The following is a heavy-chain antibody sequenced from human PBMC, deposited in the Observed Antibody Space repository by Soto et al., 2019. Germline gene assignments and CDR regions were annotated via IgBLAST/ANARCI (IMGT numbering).Heavy chain of an antibody. CDR3: VSADCTGDCYRSGH. D-gene: IGHD2-21*02. Sequence: EVQLVESGGNLVQPGGSLRLSCAASGFSFSSHEMNWVRQAPGKGLEWVSYISSSGGTIYYADSVKGRFTISRDNAKNSLYLQVNSLGAEDAVIYCCVSADCTGDCYRSGHWGKGTLVTVSS. CDR1: GFSFSSHE. V-gene: IGHV3-48*03. CDR2: ISSSGGTI. J-gene: IGHJ4*02.